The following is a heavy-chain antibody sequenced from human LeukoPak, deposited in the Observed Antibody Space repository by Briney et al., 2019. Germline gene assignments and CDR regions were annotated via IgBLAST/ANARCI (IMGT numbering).Heavy chain of an antibody. CDR1: GFRFRRNG. D-gene: IGHD4-17*01. Sequence: PGRPLRLSCAASGFRFRRNGMHWVRQAPGKGLEWVAVISYDGSDKYHADSVKGRFTISRDNSKNTLYLQMNSLRAEDTAVYFCASTVTSNKVQHWGQGTLVTVSS. J-gene: IGHJ1*01. CDR2: ISYDGSDK. CDR3: ASTVTSNKVQH. V-gene: IGHV3-30*03.